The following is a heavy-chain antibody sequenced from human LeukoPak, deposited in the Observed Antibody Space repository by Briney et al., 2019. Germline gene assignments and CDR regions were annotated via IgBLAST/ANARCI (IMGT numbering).Heavy chain of an antibody. CDR1: GFRFSSYW. CDR2: INQDGSEK. V-gene: IGHV3-7*01. J-gene: IGHJ5*02. CDR3: ARDGYPSDL. D-gene: IGHD3-22*01. Sequence: PGGSLRLSCAASGFRFSSYWMSWVRQAPGKGLEWVANINQDGSEKYYVDSVKGRFTISRDNAKNSLYLQMNSLRAEDTAVYYCARDGYPSDLWGQGTLVTVAS.